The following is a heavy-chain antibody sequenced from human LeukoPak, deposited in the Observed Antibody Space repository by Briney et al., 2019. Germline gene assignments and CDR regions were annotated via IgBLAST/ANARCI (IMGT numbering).Heavy chain of an antibody. CDR3: ARDWNVGLRASVVNWFDP. CDR2: ISAYNGNT. CDR1: GYTFTSYG. Sequence: ASVTVSCKASGYTFTSYGISWVRQAPGQGLEWMGWISAYNGNTNYAQKFQGRVTMTRDTSTSTVYMELSSLRSEDTAVYYCARDWNVGLRASVVNWFDPWGQGTLVTVSS. D-gene: IGHD1-1*01. J-gene: IGHJ5*02. V-gene: IGHV1-18*01.